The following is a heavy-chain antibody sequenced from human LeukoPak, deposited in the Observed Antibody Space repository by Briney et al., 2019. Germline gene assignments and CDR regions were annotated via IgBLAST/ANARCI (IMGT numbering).Heavy chain of an antibody. V-gene: IGHV4-4*07. CDR1: GGSISNYY. J-gene: IGHJ4*02. Sequence: SETLSVTCTVSGGSISNYYWSWIRQPAGKGVEWIGRIYTTGSTDYNPSLKSRVTMSVDTSKNQFSLKLSSVTAADTAVYYCARGPPPDFDCWGQGTLVTVSS. CDR3: ARGPPPDFDC. CDR2: IYTTGST.